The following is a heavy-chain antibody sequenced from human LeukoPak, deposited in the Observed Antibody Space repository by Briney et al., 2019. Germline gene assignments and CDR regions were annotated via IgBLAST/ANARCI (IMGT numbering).Heavy chain of an antibody. J-gene: IGHJ6*02. CDR1: GFTFDDYA. Sequence: GGSLRLSCAASGFTFDDYAMHWVRQAPGKGLEWVSGISWNSGSIGYADSVKGRFTISRDNAKNSLYLQMNSLRAEDTALYYCAKGMENGGSSWSLYYYYGMDVWGQGTTVTVSS. D-gene: IGHD6-13*01. CDR3: AKGMENGGSSWSLYYYYGMDV. CDR2: ISWNSGSI. V-gene: IGHV3-9*01.